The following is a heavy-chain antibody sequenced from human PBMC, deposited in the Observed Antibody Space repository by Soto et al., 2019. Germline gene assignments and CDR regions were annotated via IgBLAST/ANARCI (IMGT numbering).Heavy chain of an antibody. Sequence: GESLKISCKGSGYTFTSYSIAWVRQMAGKGLEWMGLIYPGDSDTRYSPSFQGQVTISSDKFISTAYLQWSSLKASDTAMYYCATRGNSNAYFDVGGQGTLVTVSS. CDR2: IYPGDSDT. CDR3: ATRGNSNAYFDV. D-gene: IGHD5-18*01. V-gene: IGHV5-51*01. CDR1: GYTFTSYS. J-gene: IGHJ4*02.